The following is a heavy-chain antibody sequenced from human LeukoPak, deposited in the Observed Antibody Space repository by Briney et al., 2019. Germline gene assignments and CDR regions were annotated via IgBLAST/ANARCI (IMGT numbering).Heavy chain of an antibody. Sequence: GASVTVSCKASVYTFTGYYIHWVRQAPGQGIEWMGWVNPNSGDTNFAQKFQGRVTMTRDTSISTAQMELSRLRSDDTAVYYGASVLAGITTDYWGQGPLVTASP. V-gene: IGHV1-2*02. J-gene: IGHJ4*02. CDR1: VYTFTGYY. D-gene: IGHD3-22*01. CDR3: ASVLAGITTDY. CDR2: VNPNSGDT.